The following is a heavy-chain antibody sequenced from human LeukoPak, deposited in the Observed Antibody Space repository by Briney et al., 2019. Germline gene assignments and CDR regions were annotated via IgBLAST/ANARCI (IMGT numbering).Heavy chain of an antibody. CDR2: MHHSGRT. CDR3: ARAQEGCSRASCYLEP. J-gene: IGHJ5*02. V-gene: IGHV4-4*02. CDR1: GASISSTNW. Sequence: SETLSLTCAISGASISSTNWWIWVRQPPGKGLEWIGEMHHSGRTNYNPSLKSRITISVDKSRNQVFLRLNSVAAADTALYYCARAQEGCSRASCYLEPWGQGTLVTVSS. D-gene: IGHD2-2*01.